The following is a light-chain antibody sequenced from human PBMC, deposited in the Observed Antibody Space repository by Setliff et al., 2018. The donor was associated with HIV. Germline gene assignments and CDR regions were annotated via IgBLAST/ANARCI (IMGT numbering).Light chain of an antibody. Sequence: EIVMTQSPATLSVSPGEGVTLSCRASQSISSKLAWYQQKPGQAPRLLIYDASTRPTGIPARFSGSGSGTEFTLTISSLQSEDFAVYYCQHYNNLPLTFGGGTKVDIK. CDR3: QHYNNLPLT. CDR2: DAS. J-gene: IGKJ4*01. CDR1: QSISSK. V-gene: IGKV3-15*01.